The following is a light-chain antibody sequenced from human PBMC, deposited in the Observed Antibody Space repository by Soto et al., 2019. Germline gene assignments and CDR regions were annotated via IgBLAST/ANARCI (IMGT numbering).Light chain of an antibody. CDR2: AAS. Sequence: EIVLTQSPGTLSLSPGGRATLSCRASESVTSSSLAWYQQKPGQPPRLLIYAASSRATGIPDRFSGSGSGTDFTLTISRLEPEDFGVYYCQQYGGSPFTFGPGTKVDIK. CDR3: QQYGGSPFT. CDR1: ESVTSSS. J-gene: IGKJ3*01. V-gene: IGKV3-20*01.